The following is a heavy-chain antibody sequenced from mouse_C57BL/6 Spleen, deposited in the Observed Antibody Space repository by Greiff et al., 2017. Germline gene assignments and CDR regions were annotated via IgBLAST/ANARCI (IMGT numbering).Heavy chain of an antibody. CDR1: GYSFTSYY. V-gene: IGHV1-66*01. CDR3: ARRGSNYPFAY. Sequence: VQLQQSGPELVKPGASVKISCKASGYSFTSYYIPWVKQRPGQGLEWIGWIYPGSGSTKYNEKFKGKATLTADTSSSTAYMQLSSLTSEDSAVYYCARRGSNYPFAYWGQGTLVTVSA. CDR2: IYPGSGST. J-gene: IGHJ3*01. D-gene: IGHD2-5*01.